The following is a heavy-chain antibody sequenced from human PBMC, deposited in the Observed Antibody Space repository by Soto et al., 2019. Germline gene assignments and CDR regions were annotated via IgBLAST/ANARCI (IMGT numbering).Heavy chain of an antibody. D-gene: IGHD6-13*01. CDR3: ARRYSSSRTGAPRTAGFVDY. Sequence: SETLSLTCAVYGGSFSGYYWSWIRQPPGKGLEWIGEINHSGSTNYNPSLKSRVTISVDTSKNQFSLKLSSVTAADTAVYYCARRYSSSRTGAPRTAGFVDYWGQGTLVTVSS. J-gene: IGHJ4*02. CDR1: GGSFSGYY. V-gene: IGHV4-34*01. CDR2: INHSGST.